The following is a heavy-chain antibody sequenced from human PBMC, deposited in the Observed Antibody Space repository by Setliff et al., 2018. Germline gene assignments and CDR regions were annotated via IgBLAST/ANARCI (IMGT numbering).Heavy chain of an antibody. V-gene: IGHV4-61*09. CDR1: GGSISSGSYY. CDR3: VTAASARSRWYDMGWFDP. CDR2: FYTSGIT. Sequence: TLSLTCTVSGGSISSGSYYWTWIRQPVGKGLEWIGHFYTSGITSYNPSLKSRVTISVDTSKNQFSLKLSSVTAADTAVYYCVTAASARSRWYDMGWFDPWGQGTLVTVS. J-gene: IGHJ5*02. D-gene: IGHD3-22*01.